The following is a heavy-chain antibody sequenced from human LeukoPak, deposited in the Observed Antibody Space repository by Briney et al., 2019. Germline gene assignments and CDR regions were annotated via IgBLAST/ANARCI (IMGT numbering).Heavy chain of an antibody. D-gene: IGHD2-2*03. CDR3: ARDRLDIVSSGYYYYYYMDV. Sequence: ASVKVSCKASGGTFSSYASSWVRQAPGQGLEWMGGIIPSVGTANYAQKFQRRVTITTDESTSTAYMELSSLRSEETAVYYCARDRLDIVSSGYYYYYYMDVWGKGTTVTVSS. V-gene: IGHV1-69*05. J-gene: IGHJ6*03. CDR1: GGTFSSYA. CDR2: IIPSVGTA.